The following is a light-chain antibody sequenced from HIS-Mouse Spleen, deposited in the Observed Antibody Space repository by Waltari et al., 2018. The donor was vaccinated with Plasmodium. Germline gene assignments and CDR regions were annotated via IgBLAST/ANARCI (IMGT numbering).Light chain of an antibody. Sequence: SYELTQPPSVSVSPGQTARITCSGDALPKKYYYWYQQKSGQATVLVIYEDSKRPSGIPERFSGSSSGTMATLTISGAQVEDEADYYCYSTDSSGNHRVFGGGTKLTVL. V-gene: IGLV3-10*01. CDR1: ALPKKY. CDR3: YSTDSSGNHRV. CDR2: EDS. J-gene: IGLJ3*02.